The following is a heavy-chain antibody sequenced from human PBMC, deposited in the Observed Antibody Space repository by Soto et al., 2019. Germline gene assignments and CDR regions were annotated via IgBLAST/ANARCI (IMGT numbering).Heavy chain of an antibody. J-gene: IGHJ4*02. D-gene: IGHD2-2*01. Sequence: SETLSLTCTVSGASIGSSYWTWIRQPPGKGLEWMGYIFYSGSTNYNPSLSGRVSMTVDTSKNQVSLNLRSVTAADTAIYYCARVPDLNSCSRTSCLYYFDYWGQGALVTVSS. CDR1: GASIGSSY. CDR2: IFYSGST. CDR3: ARVPDLNSCSRTSCLYYFDY. V-gene: IGHV4-59*01.